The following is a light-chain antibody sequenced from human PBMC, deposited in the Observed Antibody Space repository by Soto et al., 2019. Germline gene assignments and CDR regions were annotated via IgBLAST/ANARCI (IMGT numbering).Light chain of an antibody. CDR1: QSFNSN. V-gene: IGKV3-15*01. Sequence: EIVMRQSPATLSLSAGERPTLSCRASQSFNSNLAWYQQKARQAPRLLIYGTSTRATGIPARFSGSGSGTDFTLTISSLQFEDFAVYYCQQYNNWPRTFGQGTKVDIK. J-gene: IGKJ1*01. CDR3: QQYNNWPRT. CDR2: GTS.